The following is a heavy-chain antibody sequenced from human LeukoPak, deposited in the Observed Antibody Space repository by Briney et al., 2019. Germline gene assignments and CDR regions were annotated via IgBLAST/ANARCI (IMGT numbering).Heavy chain of an antibody. V-gene: IGHV4-34*01. CDR3: ARGAVAAPVDY. Sequence: PSETLSLTCAVYGGSFSGYYWSWVRQPPGKGLEWIGEINHSGSTNYNPSLNSRVTISVDTSKNQFSLKLSSVTTADTAVYYCARGAVAAPVDYWGQGTLVTVSS. CDR2: INHSGST. CDR1: GGSFSGYY. D-gene: IGHD2-15*01. J-gene: IGHJ4*02.